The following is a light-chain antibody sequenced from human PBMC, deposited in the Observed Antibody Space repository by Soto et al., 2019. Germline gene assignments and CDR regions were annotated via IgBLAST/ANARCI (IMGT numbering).Light chain of an antibody. CDR3: QQYHTTPNT. CDR2: WAS. CDR1: QNLLFSSNNKNS. Sequence: DVVMTQSPETLAVSLGERAAINCKSSQNLLFSSNNKNSLAWYQQKPGQPPKLLIYWASTRESGAPDRFSGSGSGRDFTLTISSLQAEDVAGYYCQQYHTTPNTFGQGTKLEIK. V-gene: IGKV4-1*01. J-gene: IGKJ2*01.